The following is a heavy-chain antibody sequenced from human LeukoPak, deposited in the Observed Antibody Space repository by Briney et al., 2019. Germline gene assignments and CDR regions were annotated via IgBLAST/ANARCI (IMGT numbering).Heavy chain of an antibody. CDR1: GFTVSRNI. Sequence: GGSLRLSCAASGFTVSRNIMLWVRQAPGKGLEWVSVIFGGGETNYADSVKGRFTISRDNSKNMVYLQMNSLRAEDTAVYYCAKVALFAGYYDSSGTYDAFDIWGQGTMVTVSS. CDR3: AKVALFAGYYDSSGTYDAFDI. CDR2: IFGGGET. J-gene: IGHJ3*02. V-gene: IGHV3-66*01. D-gene: IGHD3-22*01.